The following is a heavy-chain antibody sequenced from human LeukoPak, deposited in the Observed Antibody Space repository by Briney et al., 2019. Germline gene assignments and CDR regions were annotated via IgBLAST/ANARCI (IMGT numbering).Heavy chain of an antibody. J-gene: IGHJ4*02. D-gene: IGHD3-3*01. Sequence: GASVKVSYKASGYTFTSYGISWVRQAAGQGLEWLGWISAYNGSTNFAQKIQGRVTMTTDTSTSTACMELRSLRSDDTAVYYCSRALSDDFSSLYHDYWAQGTLVTVSS. V-gene: IGHV1-18*01. CDR3: SRALSDDFSSLYHDY. CDR1: GYTFTSYG. CDR2: ISAYNGST.